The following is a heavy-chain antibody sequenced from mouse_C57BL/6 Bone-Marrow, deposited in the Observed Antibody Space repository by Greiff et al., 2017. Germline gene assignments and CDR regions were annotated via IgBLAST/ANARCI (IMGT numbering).Heavy chain of an antibody. CDR2: IYPGSGNT. CDR3: ASELGNYGDAMDY. J-gene: IGHJ4*01. V-gene: IGHV1-76*01. CDR1: GYTFTDYY. D-gene: IGHD1-1*02. Sequence: VQLQQSGAELVRPGASVKLSCKASGYTFTDYYINWVKQRPGQGLEWIARIYPGSGNTYYNEKFKGKATLTAEKSSSTAYMQLSSLTSEDSAVYFCASELGNYGDAMDYWGQGTSVTVSS.